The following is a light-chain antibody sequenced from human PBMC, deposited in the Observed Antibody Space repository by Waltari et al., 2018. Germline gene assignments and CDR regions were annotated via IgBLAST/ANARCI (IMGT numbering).Light chain of an antibody. CDR2: EVS. V-gene: IGLV2-11*01. CDR3: SSYAGSNTGL. Sequence: QAAPTQPPSVSGSPGQSVTISCTGTSSDIGYYNAVSWYQQHPGKAPKLMIYEVSKRPSGVSDRFSGSKSGNTASLTISGLRAEDEADYYCSSYAGSNTGLFGGGTRLTVL. CDR1: SSDIGYYNA. J-gene: IGLJ2*01.